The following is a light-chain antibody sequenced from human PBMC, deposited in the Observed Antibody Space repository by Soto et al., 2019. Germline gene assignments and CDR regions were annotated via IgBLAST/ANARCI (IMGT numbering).Light chain of an antibody. CDR1: QSVSSSY. J-gene: IGKJ1*01. V-gene: IGKV3-20*01. CDR3: QQYGSAPQT. Sequence: EIVLTQSPGTLSLSPGEIATLSCRASQSVSSSYLVWYQQKPGQAPRLLIYGASSRATGIPDRFSGSGSGTDFTLTIRRLEPEDFAVYYCQQYGSAPQTFGQGTKVEIK. CDR2: GAS.